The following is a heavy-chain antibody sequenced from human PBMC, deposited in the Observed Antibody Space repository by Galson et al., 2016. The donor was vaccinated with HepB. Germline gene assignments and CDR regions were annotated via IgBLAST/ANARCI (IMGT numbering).Heavy chain of an antibody. D-gene: IGHD4-11*01. J-gene: IGHJ5*02. V-gene: IGHV1-18*04. CDR3: ARERGGHDYKGWFDP. Sequence: SVKVSCKASGYTFTSYVISWVRQAPGQGLEWMGWINTYKGNTNYAQDLQGRVTMTSDTSTSTVYMELKSLRSDDTAVYYCARERGGHDYKGWFDPWGQGTLVTVSS. CDR2: INTYKGNT. CDR1: GYTFTSYV.